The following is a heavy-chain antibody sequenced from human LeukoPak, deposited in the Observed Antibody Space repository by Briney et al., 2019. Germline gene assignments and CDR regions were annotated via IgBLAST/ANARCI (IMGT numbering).Heavy chain of an antibody. D-gene: IGHD6-19*01. CDR3: ARHSSSGWFPFDY. Sequence: SETLSLTCTVSGGSISSYYWSWIRQPPGKGLEWIGYIYYSGSTNYNPSPKSRVTISVDTSKNQFSLKPSSVTAADTAVYYCARHSSSGWFPFDYWGQGTLVTVSS. V-gene: IGHV4-59*08. J-gene: IGHJ4*02. CDR1: GGSISSYY. CDR2: IYYSGST.